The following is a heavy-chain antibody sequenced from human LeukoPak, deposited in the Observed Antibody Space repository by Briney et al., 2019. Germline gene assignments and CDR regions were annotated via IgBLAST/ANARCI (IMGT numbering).Heavy chain of an antibody. D-gene: IGHD6-19*01. CDR1: GFTFSVAG. Sequence: GGSQRLSCVASGFTFSVAGMHWVRQAPGKGLEWVSAIIGNGASTYYTDSVKGRFTISRDNSKNTLYLQMNSLRAEDTGGYYCAKRTCSGTTCYPLDSWGRGTLVTVSS. V-gene: IGHV3-23*01. J-gene: IGHJ4*02. CDR3: AKRTCSGTTCYPLDS. CDR2: IIGNGAST.